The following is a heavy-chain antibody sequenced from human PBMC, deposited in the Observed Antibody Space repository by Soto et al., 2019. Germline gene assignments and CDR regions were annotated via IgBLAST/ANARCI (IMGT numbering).Heavy chain of an antibody. D-gene: IGHD2-15*01. CDR3: ARCSRNSCYSYGVDV. Sequence: PGESLKISCAASGFTFSNCGMNWVRQTPGKGLEWVSYISDSGATKHYADSVKGRFTISRDNGKDSLYLQMNSLRDEDTAVYFCARCSRNSCYSYGVDVWGQGATVTVSS. CDR1: GFTFSNCG. CDR2: ISDSGATK. V-gene: IGHV3-48*02. J-gene: IGHJ6*02.